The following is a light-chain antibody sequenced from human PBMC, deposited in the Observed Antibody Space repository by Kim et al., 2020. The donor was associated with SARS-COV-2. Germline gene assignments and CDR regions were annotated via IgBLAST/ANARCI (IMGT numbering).Light chain of an antibody. Sequence: DIQMTQSPSSLSASVGDRVTITCRATQSISTYFNWFQQKPGKPPKLLMYSASTSPSGVPSRFSGSGSGTDFTLTISSLQPEDFATYYYQQTYSMPFTFGPGTKVDI. CDR3: QQTYSMPFT. CDR1: QSISTY. V-gene: IGKV1-39*01. J-gene: IGKJ3*01. CDR2: SAS.